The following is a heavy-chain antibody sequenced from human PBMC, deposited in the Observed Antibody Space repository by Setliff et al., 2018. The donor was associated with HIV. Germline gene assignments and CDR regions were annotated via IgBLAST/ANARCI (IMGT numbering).Heavy chain of an antibody. J-gene: IGHJ4*02. Sequence: ASVKVSCKASGYTFTGYYMHWVRQAPGQGLEWMGRINPNSGATNYEQKFQGRVTMTRDTSISTAYMELSRLRSDDTAVYYCARHSIYSYGYPYFDYWGQGTLVTVSS. CDR3: ARHSIYSYGYPYFDY. CDR2: INPNSGAT. CDR1: GYTFTGYY. V-gene: IGHV1-2*06. D-gene: IGHD5-18*01.